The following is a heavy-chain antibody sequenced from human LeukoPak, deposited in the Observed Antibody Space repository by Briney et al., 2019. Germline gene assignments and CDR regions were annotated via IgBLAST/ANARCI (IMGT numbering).Heavy chain of an antibody. D-gene: IGHD1-26*01. CDR2: ITPYNGDT. J-gene: IGHJ4*02. CDR1: GYTFITYG. V-gene: IGHV1-18*01. CDR3: ARVAGVSYNYFDS. Sequence: ASVKVSCKASGYTFITYGITWVRQAPGQGLEWMGWITPYNGDTNYAQNLQDRVTMTTDTSTSTAYMELRSLRSDDTAVYFCARVAGVSYNYFDSWGKGTLVTVSS.